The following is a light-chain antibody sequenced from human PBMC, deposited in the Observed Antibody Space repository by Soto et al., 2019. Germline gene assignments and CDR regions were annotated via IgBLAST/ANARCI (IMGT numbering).Light chain of an antibody. Sequence: QSALTQPASVSGSPRQSLTISCTGTSSDVGGYNYVSWYQQHPGKAPKLMIYEVSNRPSGVSNRFSGSKSGNTASLTISGLQAEDEADYYCSSYTSSSTFYVFGTGTKLTVL. CDR2: EVS. J-gene: IGLJ1*01. V-gene: IGLV2-14*01. CDR1: SSDVGGYNY. CDR3: SSYTSSSTFYV.